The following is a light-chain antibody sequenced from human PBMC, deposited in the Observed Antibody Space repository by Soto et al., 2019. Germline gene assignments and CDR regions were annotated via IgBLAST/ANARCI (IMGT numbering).Light chain of an antibody. Sequence: EIVMRQCQATLSLSPCDRATLSCRASQSVSSNLAWYQQKPGQAPRLLIYGASTRATGIPARFSGSGSGTEFTLTISSLQSEDFAVYYCQQYNNWPPVTFGQGTKVDI. V-gene: IGKV3-15*01. CDR1: QSVSSN. J-gene: IGKJ1*01. CDR2: GAS. CDR3: QQYNNWPPVT.